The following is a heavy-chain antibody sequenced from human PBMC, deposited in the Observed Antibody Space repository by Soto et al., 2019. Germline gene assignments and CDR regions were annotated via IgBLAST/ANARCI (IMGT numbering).Heavy chain of an antibody. D-gene: IGHD3-3*01. CDR1: GGTFSSYA. V-gene: IGHV1-69*01. CDR2: IIPIFGTE. CDR3: DRGGITIFGVVISHYYYYCMNV. Sequence: QVQLVQSGAEVKKPGSSVKVSCKASGGTFSSYAISWVRQAPGQGLEWMGGIIPIFGTENYAQQFQGRVTITADDSTSTAYMGLSSLRSEDTAVYYCDRGGITIFGVVISHYYYYCMNVWG. J-gene: IGHJ6*02.